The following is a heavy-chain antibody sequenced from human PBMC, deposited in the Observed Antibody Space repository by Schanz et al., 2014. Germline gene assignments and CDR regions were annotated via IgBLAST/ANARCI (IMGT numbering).Heavy chain of an antibody. CDR2: ISHSGGSK. D-gene: IGHD2-15*01. V-gene: IGHV3-23*04. CDR1: GFTFNSYA. CDR3: AKGMGYCSGGTCYDCYYYGLDD. Sequence: EGQLAESGGGLVQPGGSLRLSCAASGFTFNSYAMTWVRQAPGKGLEWVSSISHSGGSKYYADSVKGRFTISRDNSENTLYLQMNSLSADDTAVFYCAKGMGYCSGGTCYDCYYYGLDDWGQGTTVTVSS. J-gene: IGHJ6*02.